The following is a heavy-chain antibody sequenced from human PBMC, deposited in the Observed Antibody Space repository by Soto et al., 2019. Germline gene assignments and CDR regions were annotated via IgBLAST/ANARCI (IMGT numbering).Heavy chain of an antibody. CDR1: GGSISSFNYF. CDR2: LYYSGNP. D-gene: IGHD2-15*01. V-gene: IGHV4-39*01. J-gene: IGHJ5*02. Sequence: QLQLQESGPGLVKPSETLSLTCTVSGGSISSFNYFWGWIRQPPGKGLEWIGRLYYSGNPYYNPSFHSGVTMSVDTSKNQWTLTLRSVTAADTAVYYCARGGGSPFTWCDPWSQGTLVTVSP. CDR3: ARGGGSPFTWCDP.